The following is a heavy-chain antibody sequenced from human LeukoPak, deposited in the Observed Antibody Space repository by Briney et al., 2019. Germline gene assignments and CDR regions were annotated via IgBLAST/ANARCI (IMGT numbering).Heavy chain of an antibody. V-gene: IGHV1-2*02. CDR1: GYTFTVYY. CDR3: ARDVGFYYYDSRGYGPVDY. J-gene: IGHJ4*02. Sequence: ASVKVSFKSSGYTFTVYYMHWVRQAPGQGLEWMGWINPKSGDTNSAQKFQGRVTMTRDTSISTAYMELNRLTSDDTAVYYCARDVGFYYYDSRGYGPVDYWGQGTLVTVSS. D-gene: IGHD3-22*01. CDR2: INPKSGDT.